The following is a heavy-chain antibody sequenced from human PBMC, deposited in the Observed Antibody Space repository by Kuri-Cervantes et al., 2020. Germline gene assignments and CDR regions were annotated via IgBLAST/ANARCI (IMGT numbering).Heavy chain of an antibody. CDR3: TTIFYYDRSDPFDF. CDR1: GFTFSSYG. D-gene: IGHD3-22*01. CDR2: ISYDGSNK. V-gene: IGHV3-30*03. Sequence: GESLKISCAASGFTFSSYGMHWVRQAPGKGLEWVAVISYDGSNKYYADSVKGRFTISRDNSKNTLYLQMNRLKTDDTAVYYCTTIFYYDRSDPFDFWGQGTLVTVSS. J-gene: IGHJ4*02.